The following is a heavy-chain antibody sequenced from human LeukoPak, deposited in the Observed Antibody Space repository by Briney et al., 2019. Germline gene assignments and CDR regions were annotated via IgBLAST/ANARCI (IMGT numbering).Heavy chain of an antibody. D-gene: IGHD1-26*01. CDR2: INHSGST. V-gene: IGHV4-34*01. CDR1: GGSFSGYY. J-gene: IGHJ4*02. Sequence: SETLSLTCAVYGGSFSGYYWSWIRQPPGKGLEWIGEINHSGSTNYNPSLKSRVTISVDTSKNQFSLKLSSVTAADTAVYYCATTIRPSGSYWVYWGQGTLVTVSS. CDR3: ATTIRPSGSYWVY.